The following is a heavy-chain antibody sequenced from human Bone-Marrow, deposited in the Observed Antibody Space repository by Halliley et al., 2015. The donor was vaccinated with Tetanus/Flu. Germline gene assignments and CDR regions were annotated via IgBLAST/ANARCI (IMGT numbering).Heavy chain of an antibody. Sequence: SLRLSCTASGFTFSSYEMNWVRQAPGKGLEWASYISSSRSKIFHADSVEGRFTISRDNAKNSLYLQTNSLRAEDTAIYYCARFGDCSCCQRSFDPWGQRTLVTVSS. D-gene: IGHD3-10*01. V-gene: IGHV3-48*03. CDR3: ARFGDCSCCQRSFDP. CDR2: ISSSRSKI. CDR1: GFTFSSYE. J-gene: IGHJ5*02.